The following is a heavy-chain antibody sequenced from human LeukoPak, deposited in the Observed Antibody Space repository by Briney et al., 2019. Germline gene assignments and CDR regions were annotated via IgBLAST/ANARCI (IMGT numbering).Heavy chain of an antibody. J-gene: IGHJ3*02. CDR2: IYPGDSDT. V-gene: IGHV5-51*01. CDR1: GYSFIHFW. CDR3: ARRYSGYDFLAFDI. D-gene: IGHD5-12*01. Sequence: GESLKISCKGSGYSFIHFWIGWVRQMPGKGLEWMGIIYPGDSDTRYSPSFQGQVTISADKSISTAYLQWSSLKASDTAMYYCARRYSGYDFLAFDIWGQGTMVTVSS.